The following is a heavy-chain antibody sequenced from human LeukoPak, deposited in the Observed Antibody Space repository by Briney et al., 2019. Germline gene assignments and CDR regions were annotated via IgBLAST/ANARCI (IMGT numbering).Heavy chain of an antibody. CDR2: IYYSGST. D-gene: IGHD3-22*01. CDR3: ARAPSNYYDSSGYRFDY. J-gene: IGHJ4*02. CDR1: GGSLSSYY. Sequence: SETLSLTCTVSGGSLSSYYWSWIRQPPGKGLEWIGYIYYSGSTNYNPSLRSRVTISVDTSKNQFSLKLSSVTAADTAVYYCARAPSNYYDSSGYRFDYWGQGTLVTVSS. V-gene: IGHV4-59*01.